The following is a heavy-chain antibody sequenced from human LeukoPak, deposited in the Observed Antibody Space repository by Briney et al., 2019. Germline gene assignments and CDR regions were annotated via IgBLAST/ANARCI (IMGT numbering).Heavy chain of an antibody. J-gene: IGHJ4*02. V-gene: IGHV3-53*01. D-gene: IGHD4-17*01. Sequence: GGSLRLSCAVSGFSVNDNYMSWVRQAPGKGLQWVSVMFPDGRTYYADSVKGRFTISRDLARNTLLLQMHSLRADDTAVHYCARTNPVYGDYDYWGKGTLVTVSS. CDR3: ARTNPVYGDYDY. CDR1: GFSVNDNY. CDR2: MFPDGRT.